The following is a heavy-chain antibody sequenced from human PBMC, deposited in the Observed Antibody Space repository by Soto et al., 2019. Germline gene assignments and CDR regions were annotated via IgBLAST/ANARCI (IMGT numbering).Heavy chain of an antibody. CDR1: GFTFSTHS. D-gene: IGHD2-2*01. Sequence: DVQLEESGGGLVQPGGSLRLSCAASGFTFSTHSMNWVRQAPGKGLEWISYITSSSVTMYADSVKGRFTISRDNAKNSLYLPMNSLRVEDTAVYFCVGEVGFQLIYWGQGTLVTVSS. CDR3: VGEVGFQLIY. J-gene: IGHJ4*02. V-gene: IGHV3-48*01. CDR2: ITSSSVTM.